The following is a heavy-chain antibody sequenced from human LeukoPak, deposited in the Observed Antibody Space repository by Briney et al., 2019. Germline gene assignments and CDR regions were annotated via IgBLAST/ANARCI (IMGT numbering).Heavy chain of an antibody. CDR2: ISYDGSKK. D-gene: IGHD6-19*01. J-gene: IGHJ3*02. V-gene: IGHV3-30*03. CDR3: ARARGYSSGSDAFDI. CDR1: GLTFSNYG. Sequence: GRSLRLSCAVSGLTFSNYGMHWVRQAPGKGLEWVAAISYDGSKKYYANSVKGRFTISRDNSKNSLYLQMNSLRAEDTAVYYCARARGYSSGSDAFDIWGQGTMVTVSS.